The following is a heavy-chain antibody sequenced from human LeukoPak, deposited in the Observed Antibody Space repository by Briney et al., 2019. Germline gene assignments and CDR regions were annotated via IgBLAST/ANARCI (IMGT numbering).Heavy chain of an antibody. CDR3: ARPRPPPLPYWYFDL. CDR1: GLTFSSLA. D-gene: IGHD2-15*01. V-gene: IGHV3-48*04. CDR2: ISSSGSTI. J-gene: IGHJ2*01. Sequence: PGGSLRLSCAASGLTFSSLAMSWVRQAPGKGLEWVSYISSSGSTIYYADSVKGRFTISRDNAKNSLYLQMNSLRAEDTAVYYCARPRPPPLPYWYFDLWGRGTLVTVSS.